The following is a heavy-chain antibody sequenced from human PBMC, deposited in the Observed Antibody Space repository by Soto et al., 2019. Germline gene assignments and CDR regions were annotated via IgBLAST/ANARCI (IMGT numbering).Heavy chain of an antibody. CDR2: IYDSGNT. CDR3: ARHLGCRSSSCADDGFDI. D-gene: IGHD2-2*01. CDR1: GGPISSSSYY. V-gene: IGHV4-39*01. Sequence: QLQLQESGPGLMKPSETLSLTCTVSGGPISSSSYYWGWIRQPPGKGLEWIGSIYDSGNTHYNPSLKSRVPISVDTSKNQFSLKLTSVTAADTAVHYCARHLGCRSSSCADDGFDIWGRGTMVTVSS. J-gene: IGHJ3*02.